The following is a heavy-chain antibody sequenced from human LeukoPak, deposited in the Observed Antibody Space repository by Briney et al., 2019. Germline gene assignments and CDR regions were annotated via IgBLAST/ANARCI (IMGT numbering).Heavy chain of an antibody. J-gene: IGHJ5*02. CDR2: MYYSGST. V-gene: IGHV4-30-4*01. D-gene: IGHD3-22*01. CDR1: GGSISSGDYY. CDR3: ARPYYYDSRIDP. Sequence: SETLSLTCTVSGGSISSGDYYWSWIRQPPGKGREWIAYMYYSGSTYYNPSLKSRVTMSADTSKNQLSLKLSSVTAADTAVYYCARPYYYDSRIDPWGQRIRVTVSS.